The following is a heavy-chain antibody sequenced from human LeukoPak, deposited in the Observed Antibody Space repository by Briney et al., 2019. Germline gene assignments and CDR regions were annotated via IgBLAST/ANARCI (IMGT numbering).Heavy chain of an antibody. CDR3: ARQWGYTSSSERANWFDP. Sequence: PSETLSLTCIVSGGSISSYYWNWIHQPPGKGLEWIGYVYHRGSTNSNPSLKSRVTISIDTSKSQFSLKLSSVTAADTAVYYCARQWGYTSSSERANWFDPWGQGTLVTVSS. J-gene: IGHJ5*02. CDR1: GGSISSYY. V-gene: IGHV4-59*08. CDR2: VYHRGST. D-gene: IGHD6-6*01.